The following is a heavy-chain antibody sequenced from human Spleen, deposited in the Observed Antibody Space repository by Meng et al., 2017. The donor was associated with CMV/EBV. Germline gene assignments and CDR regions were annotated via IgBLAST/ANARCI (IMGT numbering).Heavy chain of an antibody. CDR3: TRDTEKITIFGVVIQNHFDY. CDR2: ISISSSYI. CDR1: GFTFSSYS. J-gene: IGHJ4*02. V-gene: IGHV3-21*01. D-gene: IGHD3-3*01. Sequence: GESLRLSCAASGFTFSSYSMNWVRQAPGKGLEWVSSISISSSYIYYADSVKGRFTISRDKAKNSLYLQMNSLRVEDTAVYYCTRDTEKITIFGVVIQNHFDYWGQGTLVTVSS.